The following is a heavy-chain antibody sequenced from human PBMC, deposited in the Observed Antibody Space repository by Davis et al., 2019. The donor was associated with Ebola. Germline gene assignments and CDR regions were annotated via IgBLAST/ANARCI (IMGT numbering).Heavy chain of an antibody. CDR3: ARVSIAAAGGYYYYYGMDV. V-gene: IGHV3-48*03. CDR2: ISSSGSTI. Sequence: GGSLRLSCAASGFTFDDYAMHWVRQAPGKGLEWVSYISSSGSTIYYADSVKGRFTISRDNAKNSLYLQMNSLRAEDTAVYYCARVSIAAAGGYYYYYGMDVWGQGTTVTVSS. J-gene: IGHJ6*02. CDR1: GFTFDDYA. D-gene: IGHD6-13*01.